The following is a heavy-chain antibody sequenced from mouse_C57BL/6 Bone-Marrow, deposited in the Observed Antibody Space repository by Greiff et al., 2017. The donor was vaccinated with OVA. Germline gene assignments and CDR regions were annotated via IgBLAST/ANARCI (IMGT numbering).Heavy chain of an antibody. CDR1: GYTFTSYW. J-gene: IGHJ4*01. D-gene: IGHD2-4*01. CDR2: IDPSDSYT. CDR3: ARSRDYAGRAMDD. V-gene: IGHV1-69*01. Sequence: VQLQQPGAELVMPGASVKLSCKASGYTFTSYWMHWVKQRPGQGLEWIGEIDPSDSYTNYNQKFKGKSTLTVDKSSSTAYMQLSSLTSEDSAVDYCARSRDYAGRAMDDWGQGTSVTVSS.